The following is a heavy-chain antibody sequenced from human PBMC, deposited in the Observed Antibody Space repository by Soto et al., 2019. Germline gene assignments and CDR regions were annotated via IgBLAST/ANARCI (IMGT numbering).Heavy chain of an antibody. CDR3: ARRGVDGGRRKLFAF. J-gene: IGHJ2*01. CDR2: IYYSGTA. CDR1: GGSLSSYY. Sequence: SGTLSLTCTVSGGSLSSYYWSWVRQAPGKGLEWIGYIYYSGTATYNTSLRRRVTISVDASKNQFSLKVTSVTAADTAVYYCARRGVDGGRRKLFAFSGRRSPVT. V-gene: IGHV4-59*08. D-gene: IGHD2-15*01.